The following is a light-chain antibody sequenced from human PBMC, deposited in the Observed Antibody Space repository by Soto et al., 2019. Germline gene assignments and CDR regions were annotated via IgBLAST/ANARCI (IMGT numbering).Light chain of an antibody. Sequence: VLTQPASVSGSPGQSITISCTGTSSDVGGYNYVSWYQQHPGKAPKFMIYDVSNRPSGVSNRFSGSKSGNTASLTISGLQAEDEADYYCSSYTTSNTRQIVFGTGTKVTVL. J-gene: IGLJ1*01. CDR2: DVS. CDR3: SSYTTSNTRQIV. CDR1: SSDVGGYNY. V-gene: IGLV2-14*01.